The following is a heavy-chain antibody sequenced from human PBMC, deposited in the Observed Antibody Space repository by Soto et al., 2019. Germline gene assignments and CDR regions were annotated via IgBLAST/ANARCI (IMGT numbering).Heavy chain of an antibody. J-gene: IGHJ6*02. Sequence: GASVKVSCKASGGTFSSYAISWVRQAPGQGLEWMGGIIPIFGTANYAQKFQGRVTITADESTSTAYMELSSLRSEDTAVYYCARRSIVVVVAASGPHYYYYGMDVWGQGTTVTVSS. V-gene: IGHV1-69*13. CDR2: IIPIFGTA. CDR3: ARRSIVVVVAASGPHYYYYGMDV. CDR1: GGTFSSYA. D-gene: IGHD2-15*01.